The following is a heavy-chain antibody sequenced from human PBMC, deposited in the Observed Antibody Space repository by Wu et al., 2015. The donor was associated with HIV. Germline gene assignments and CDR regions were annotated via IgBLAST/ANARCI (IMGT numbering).Heavy chain of an antibody. CDR2: ILPTFGTA. J-gene: IGHJ4*02. Sequence: QVQLVQSGTEVKKPGSSVKVSCKISGGTFRRYAISWVRQAPGQGLEWMGGILPTFGTADYAQKFRDRVTITADVSTSTAYMELSSLRSEDTAVYFCARLEWSVSPQGGYWGQGTLVIVSS. CDR1: GGTFRRYA. CDR3: ARLEWSVSPQGGY. D-gene: IGHD3-3*01. V-gene: IGHV1-69*12.